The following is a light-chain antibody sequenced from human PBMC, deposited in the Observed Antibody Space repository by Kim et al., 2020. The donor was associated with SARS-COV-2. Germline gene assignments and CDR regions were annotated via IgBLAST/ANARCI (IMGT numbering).Light chain of an antibody. CDR3: SSYTSSSTWM. CDR2: DVT. J-gene: IGLJ3*02. V-gene: IGLV2-14*01. Sequence: QSALTQPASVSGSPGQSITISCTGTSSDVGSYNYVSWYQQHPGKAPKLMIYDVTKRPSGVSIRFSGSKSGNTASLTISGLQAEDEADYYCSSYTSSSTWMFGGGTQLTVL. CDR1: SSDVGSYNY.